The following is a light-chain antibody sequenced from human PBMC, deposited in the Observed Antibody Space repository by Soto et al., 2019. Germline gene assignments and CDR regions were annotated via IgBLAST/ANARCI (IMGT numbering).Light chain of an antibody. CDR3: QQFYSTPLT. Sequence: DIVMTQSPDSLAVSLGERATINCKSSQSVFYSSNNKNYLVWYQQKPGQPPKLLIYWASTRGSGVPDGFSGSGSGTDFTLTISSLQAEDVAVYYCQQFYSTPLTFGQGTKLEIK. V-gene: IGKV4-1*01. CDR1: QSVFYSSNNKNY. J-gene: IGKJ2*01. CDR2: WAS.